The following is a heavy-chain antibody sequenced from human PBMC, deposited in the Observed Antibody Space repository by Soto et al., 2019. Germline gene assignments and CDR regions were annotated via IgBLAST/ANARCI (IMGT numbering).Heavy chain of an antibody. D-gene: IGHD2-2*01. Sequence: QVQLVQSGAEVKKHGASVKVSCKACGCTFTSHDINWMRQATGQGLEWMGWMNPNSGHTNYAQKFQGRVTMTRDTSISTAYMELTSLRSEDTAIYYCASDMSTTWGQGTLVIVSS. CDR1: GCTFTSHD. J-gene: IGHJ5*02. CDR2: MNPNSGHT. CDR3: ASDMSTT. V-gene: IGHV1-8*01.